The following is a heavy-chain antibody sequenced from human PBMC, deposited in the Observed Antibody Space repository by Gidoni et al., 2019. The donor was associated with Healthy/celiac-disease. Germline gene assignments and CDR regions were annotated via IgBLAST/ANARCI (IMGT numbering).Heavy chain of an antibody. CDR2: T. Sequence: TNYNPSLKSRVTMSVDTSKNQFSLKLSSVTAADTAVYYCARDERGQLTGTTADWGQGTLVTVSS. J-gene: IGHJ4*02. V-gene: IGHV4-4*07. D-gene: IGHD1-7*01. CDR3: ARDERGQLTGTTAD.